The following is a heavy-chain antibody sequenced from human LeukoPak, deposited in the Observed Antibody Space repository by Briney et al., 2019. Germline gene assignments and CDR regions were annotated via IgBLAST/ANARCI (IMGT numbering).Heavy chain of an antibody. CDR3: VGHQGSSTYDY. J-gene: IGHJ4*02. Sequence: SETLSLTCTVSGGSISSYYWSWIRQPPGKGLEWIGYISYSGPPNYKASLMSRITMSVDMSKNHISLRLTSVTAADTSVYYCVGHQGSSTYDYWGQGILVTVSS. D-gene: IGHD2/OR15-2a*01. CDR1: GGSISSYY. CDR2: ISYSGPP. V-gene: IGHV4-59*08.